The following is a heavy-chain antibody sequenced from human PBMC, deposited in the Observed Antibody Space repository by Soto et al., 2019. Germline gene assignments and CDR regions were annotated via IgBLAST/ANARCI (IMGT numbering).Heavy chain of an antibody. CDR2: IYYSGST. Sequence: QVQLQESGPGLVKPSQTLSLTCTVSGGSISSGGYYWSWIRQHPGKGLEWIGYIYYSGSTYYNPSLKSRVTISVDTSKNQFSLKLSSVTAADTAVYYCARVRELGQPEIQLGLREVHFDYWGQGTLVTVSS. CDR3: ARVRELGQPEIQLGLREVHFDY. D-gene: IGHD5-18*01. J-gene: IGHJ4*02. CDR1: GGSISSGGYY. V-gene: IGHV4-31*03.